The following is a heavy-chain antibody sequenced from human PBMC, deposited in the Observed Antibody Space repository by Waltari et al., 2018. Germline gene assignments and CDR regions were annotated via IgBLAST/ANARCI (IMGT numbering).Heavy chain of an antibody. Sequence: VQLVESGGGLVQPGGSLRLSCAASGFTFSSHWMHWVRQAPGKGLVWVSRINTDGSDTAYADSVRGRFTISRDNAKNTLFLQMNSLRVEDTAVYYCARAYSGKKNPKESWGQGTLITVSS. CDR2: INTDGSDT. D-gene: IGHD4-4*01. J-gene: IGHJ5*02. CDR1: GFTFSSHW. V-gene: IGHV3-74*03. CDR3: ARAYSGKKNPKES.